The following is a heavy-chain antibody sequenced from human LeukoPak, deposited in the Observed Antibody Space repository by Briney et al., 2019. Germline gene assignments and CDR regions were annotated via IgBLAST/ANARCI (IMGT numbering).Heavy chain of an antibody. CDR2: IYYSGST. CDR3: ARGYCSSTSCPYGTDV. V-gene: IGHV4-59*01. D-gene: IGHD2-2*01. Sequence: SETLSLTCTVSGGSISSYYWSWIRQPPGKGLEWIGYIYYSGSTNYNPSLKSRVTISVDTSKNQFSLKLSSVTAADTAVYYCARGYCSSTSCPYGTDVWGQGTTVTVSS. CDR1: GGSISSYY. J-gene: IGHJ6*02.